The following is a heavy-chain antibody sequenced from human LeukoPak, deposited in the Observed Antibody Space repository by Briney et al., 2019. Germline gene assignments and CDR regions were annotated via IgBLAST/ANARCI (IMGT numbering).Heavy chain of an antibody. Sequence: QPGGSLRLSCAASAFTFRTYGMHWVRQAPGKGLEWVAIISFDGSNKHYADSVKGRFTISRDNSKNTLYLQMNSLRAEETAVYYCATDGYPDYWGQGTLVTVSS. CDR2: ISFDGSNK. V-gene: IGHV3-30*03. D-gene: IGHD5-24*01. CDR1: AFTFRTYG. CDR3: ATDGYPDY. J-gene: IGHJ4*02.